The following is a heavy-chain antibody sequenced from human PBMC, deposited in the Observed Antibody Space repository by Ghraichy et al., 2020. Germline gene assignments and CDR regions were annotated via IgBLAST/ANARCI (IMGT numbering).Heavy chain of an antibody. Sequence: PGKRLESIGYIDTSGSSTYNPALKNRVFISLNMSQNQFSLKVDSVTAVDTAVYYCARHLRGGDSRVKDFDVWGQGTMFTVSS. CDR2: IDTSGSS. J-gene: IGHJ3*01. CDR3: ARHLRGGDSRVKDFDV. V-gene: IGHV4-4*09. D-gene: IGHD4-23*01.